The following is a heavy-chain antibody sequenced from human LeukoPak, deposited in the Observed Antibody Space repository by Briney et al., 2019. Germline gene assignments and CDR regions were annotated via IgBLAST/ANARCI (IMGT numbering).Heavy chain of an antibody. J-gene: IGHJ6*02. CDR1: GYTFTSYD. V-gene: IGHV1-8*01. D-gene: IGHD2-2*01. CDR2: TNPNSGNT. CDR3: ARVGYCSSTSCYYYYYGMDV. Sequence: ASVTVSCKASGYTFTSYDINWVQQATGQGLEWMGWTNPNSGNTGYAQKFQGRVTMTRNTSISTAYMELSSLRSEDTAVYYCARVGYCSSTSCYYYYYGMDVWGQGTTVTVSS.